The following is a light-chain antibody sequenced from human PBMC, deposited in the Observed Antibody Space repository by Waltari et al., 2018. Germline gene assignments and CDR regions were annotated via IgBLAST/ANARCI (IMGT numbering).Light chain of an antibody. V-gene: IGKV1-5*03. Sequence: DIQMNQSPSTLPASVGDSVTITCRASQNIGSSLVWYQQKPGKAPKLLIYEASSLQFGVPSRFSGRGSGAEFTLTIASLQPDDFAAYYCQQYKTSPTWTFGQGTRVELK. CDR2: EAS. CDR1: QNIGSS. J-gene: IGKJ1*01. CDR3: QQYKTSPTWT.